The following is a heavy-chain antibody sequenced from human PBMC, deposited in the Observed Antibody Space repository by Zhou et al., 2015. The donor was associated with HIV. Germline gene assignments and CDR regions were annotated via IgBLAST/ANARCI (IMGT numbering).Heavy chain of an antibody. CDR3: ARSGGNYDYAFDI. D-gene: IGHD2-15*01. V-gene: IGHV1-69*17. CDR1: GGTLSTYG. CDR2: INPLFDIE. J-gene: IGHJ3*02. Sequence: QVHLVQSGAEVRKTGSSVKVSCKASGGTLSTYGVNWVRQAPGQGLEWVGGINPLFDIENYAQRFRGRLSITADKSTSVAYMELRSLRSEDAAIYYCARSGGNYDYAFDIWGQGTKVVVSS.